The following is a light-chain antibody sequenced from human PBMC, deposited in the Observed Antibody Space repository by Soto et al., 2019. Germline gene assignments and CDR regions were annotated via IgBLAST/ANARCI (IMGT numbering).Light chain of an antibody. Sequence: IQMTQSPSTLSASLGDRVTITWRASQSISSWLAWYQQKPGRAPKLLVYDASSLESGVPSRFSGSGSGTEFTLTISSLEPEDFAVYYCQQRNNWPPGITFGQGTRLEIK. J-gene: IGKJ5*01. V-gene: IGKV1-5*01. CDR2: DAS. CDR1: QSISSW. CDR3: QQRNNWPPGIT.